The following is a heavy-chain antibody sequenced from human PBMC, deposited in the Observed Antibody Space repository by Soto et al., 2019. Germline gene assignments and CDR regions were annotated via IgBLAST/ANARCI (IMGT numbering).Heavy chain of an antibody. J-gene: IGHJ4*01. CDR1: GGSISSGGYY. CDR2: IYHGGST. CDR3: ARVHVMVVAGSTFDY. Sequence: PSETLSLTCTVSGGSISSGGYYWSWLRQPPGKGLEWIGSIYHGGSTYYNPSLNSRVTLSVDTSNNQFSLKLTSVTAADTAVYYCARVHVMVVAGSTFDYWGHGTLVTVSS. V-gene: IGHV4-39*07. D-gene: IGHD6-19*01.